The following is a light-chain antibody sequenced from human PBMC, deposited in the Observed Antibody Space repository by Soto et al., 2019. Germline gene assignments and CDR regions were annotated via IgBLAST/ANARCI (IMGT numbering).Light chain of an antibody. CDR3: SSYTSSSSFV. CDR2: DVS. J-gene: IGLJ1*01. CDR1: SSDVGGYNF. V-gene: IGLV2-14*03. Sequence: QSVLTQPASVSGSPGQSITISCTGTSSDVGGYNFVSWYQQHPGKAPKLMIYDVSYRPSGVSDRFSGSKSGNTASLTISGLQAEDEADYYCSSYTSSSSFVLGTGTKVTVL.